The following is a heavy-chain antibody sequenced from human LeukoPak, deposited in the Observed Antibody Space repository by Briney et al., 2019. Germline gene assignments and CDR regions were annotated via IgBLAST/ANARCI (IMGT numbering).Heavy chain of an antibody. CDR2: VSGSGVIT. CDR1: VFTSSSYTFSTYA. J-gene: IGHJ6*03. Sequence: GGALRLSCAASVFTSSSYTFSTYAMSWVRQAPGKGLEWVSSVSGSGVITYYSDSVKGRFTISRDNSKNTLYLQMNGQRAEDTAVYYCAKGVEDSGIYYYYYMDVWGKGTTVTVSS. V-gene: IGHV3-23*01. CDR3: AKGVEDSGIYYYYYMDV. D-gene: IGHD2-15*01.